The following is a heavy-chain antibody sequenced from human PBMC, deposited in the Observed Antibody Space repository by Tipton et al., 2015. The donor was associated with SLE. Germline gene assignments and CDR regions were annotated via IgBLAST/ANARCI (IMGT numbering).Heavy chain of an antibody. J-gene: IGHJ3*02. D-gene: IGHD3-10*01. CDR1: GGSISSSSYY. Sequence: TLSLTCTVSGGSISSSSYYWGWIRQPPGKGLEWIGSIYHSGSTYYNPSLKSRVTISVDTSKNQFSLKLSSVTAADTAVYYCARLSPVRGGDAAFDIWGQGTMVTVSS. CDR2: IYHSGST. CDR3: ARLSPVRGGDAAFDI. V-gene: IGHV4-39*07.